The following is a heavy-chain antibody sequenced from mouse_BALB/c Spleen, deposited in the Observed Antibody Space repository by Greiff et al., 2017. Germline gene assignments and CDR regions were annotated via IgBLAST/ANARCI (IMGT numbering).Heavy chain of an antibody. CDR1: GFTFSSFG. J-gene: IGHJ2*01. Sequence: DVKLVESGGGLVQPGGSRKLSCAASGFTFSSFGMHWVRQAPEKGLEWVAYISSGSSTIYYADTVKGRFTISRDNPKNTLFLQMTSLRSEDTAMYYCARSSLYGLDYWGQGTTLTVSS. D-gene: IGHD1-2*01. CDR2: ISSGSSTI. CDR3: ARSSLYGLDY. V-gene: IGHV5-17*02.